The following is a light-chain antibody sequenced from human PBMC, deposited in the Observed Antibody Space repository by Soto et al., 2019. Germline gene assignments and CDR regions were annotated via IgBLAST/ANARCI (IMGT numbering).Light chain of an antibody. Sequence: DIQMTQSPSTLSASVGDRVTITCRASQSISTWLAWYQQKPGKAPKLLIYDAFYLERGVPSRFSGSGSGTEFTLTISSLQPDDRATYYCQQYNSFWTFGQGTKVEI. CDR3: QQYNSFWT. CDR1: QSISTW. CDR2: DAF. J-gene: IGKJ1*01. V-gene: IGKV1-5*01.